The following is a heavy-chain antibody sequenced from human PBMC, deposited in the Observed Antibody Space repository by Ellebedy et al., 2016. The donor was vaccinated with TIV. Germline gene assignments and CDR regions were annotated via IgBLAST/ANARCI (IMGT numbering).Heavy chain of an antibody. CDR2: LSGSGSGT. J-gene: IGHJ4*02. D-gene: IGHD1-1*01. CDR3: AKRGPGTWYFDY. CDR1: RFTFSSYA. V-gene: IGHV3-23*01. Sequence: GESLKISCAASRFTFSSYAMSWVRQAPGKGLEWVSVLSGSGSGTDYADSVKGRFTISSDNSKNTMYLQMNSLRAEDTAVYYCAKRGPGTWYFDYWGQGTLVTVSS.